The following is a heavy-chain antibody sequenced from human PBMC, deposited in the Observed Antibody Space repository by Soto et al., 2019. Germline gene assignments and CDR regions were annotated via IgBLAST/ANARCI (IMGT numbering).Heavy chain of an antibody. J-gene: IGHJ4*02. CDR2: VYYTGTT. V-gene: IGHV4-59*01. D-gene: IGHD6-13*01. CDR3: ARDLAAVPRAFDY. Sequence: SETLSLTCTVSGGSISSYFYIWVRQPPGKGLEWIGSVYYTGTTDYNPSLKSRVTISVDTSKTQFSLNLRSVTAADTAVYYCARDLAAVPRAFDYWGRGTLVTVPS. CDR1: GGSISSYF.